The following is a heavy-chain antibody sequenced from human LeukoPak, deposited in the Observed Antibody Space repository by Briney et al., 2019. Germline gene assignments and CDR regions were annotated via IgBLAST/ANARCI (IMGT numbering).Heavy chain of an antibody. Sequence: ASVKVSCKASGYTFIDYYIHWVRQAPGQGLEWMGWINPNIGVTTYAQRFQGRVTMTRGTSNSTAYMDISRLRSDDTAVYFCARGPLRLGDLSTLWGQGTLVTVSS. CDR2: INPNIGVT. CDR1: GYTFIDYY. J-gene: IGHJ4*02. CDR3: ARGPLRLGDLSTL. D-gene: IGHD3-16*02. V-gene: IGHV1-2*02.